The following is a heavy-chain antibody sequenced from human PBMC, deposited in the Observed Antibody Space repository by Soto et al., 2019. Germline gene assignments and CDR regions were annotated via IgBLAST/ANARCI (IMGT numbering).Heavy chain of an antibody. CDR2: IRSKANSYAT. CDR1: GFTFSGSA. J-gene: IGHJ3*02. V-gene: IGHV3-73*01. CDR3: TRHTVWSSGYSSAFDI. Sequence: GGSLRLSCAASGFTFSGSAMHWVRQASGKGLEWVGRIRSKANSYATAYAASVKGRFTISRDDSKNTAYLQMNSLKTEDTAVYYCTRHTVWSSGYSSAFDIWGQGTMVTVSS. D-gene: IGHD3-22*01.